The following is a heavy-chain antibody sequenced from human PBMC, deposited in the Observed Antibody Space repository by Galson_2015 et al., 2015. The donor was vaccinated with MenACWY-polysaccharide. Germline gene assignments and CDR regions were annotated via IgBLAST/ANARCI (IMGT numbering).Heavy chain of an antibody. CDR1: GFTFSAYT. V-gene: IGHV3-23*01. D-gene: IGHD6-19*01. CDR2: ISIDGRNT. J-gene: IGHJ4*02. Sequence: SLRLSCAASGFTFSAYTMSWIRQAPGKGLEWVTVISIDGRNTHYADPVKGRFTISRDNSKNTLFLQMNGLTAEDTAVYYCVKAHETSGWNRGPGHWGQGTLVTVSS. CDR3: VKAHETSGWNRGPGH.